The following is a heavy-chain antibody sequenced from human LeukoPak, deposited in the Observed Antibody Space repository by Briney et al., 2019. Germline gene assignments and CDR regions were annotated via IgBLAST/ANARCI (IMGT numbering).Heavy chain of an antibody. J-gene: IGHJ6*03. D-gene: IGHD5-12*01. Sequence: ASVKVSCNASGYTFTSYGISWVRQAPGQGLEWMGWISAYNGNTNYAQKLQGRVTMTADTSTSTAYMELRSLRSDDTAVYYCARIPGRLRADYYYYYMDVWGKGTTVTVSS. CDR3: ARIPGRLRADYYYYYMDV. CDR1: GYTFTSYG. CDR2: ISAYNGNT. V-gene: IGHV1-18*01.